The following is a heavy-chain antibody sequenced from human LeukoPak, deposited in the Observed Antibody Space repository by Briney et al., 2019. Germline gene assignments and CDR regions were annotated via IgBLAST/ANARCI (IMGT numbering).Heavy chain of an antibody. V-gene: IGHV5-51*01. CDR1: GYSFSSYW. CDR3: ARGEGGYNYAF. J-gene: IGHJ4*02. D-gene: IGHD5-24*01. Sequence: PGESLKISCKASGYSFSSYWIAWVRQIPGKGLEWMGIINPADSDTRYSLSIQGQATISADRSISTAYLQWSSLKASDTAIYYCARGEGGYNYAFWGQGTLVSVSS. CDR2: INPADSDT.